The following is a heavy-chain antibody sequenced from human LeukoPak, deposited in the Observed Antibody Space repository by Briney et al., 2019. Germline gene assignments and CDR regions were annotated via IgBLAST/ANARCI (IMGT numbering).Heavy chain of an antibody. J-gene: IGHJ4*02. CDR3: ARQKDIVVVPEGFDY. Sequence: SETLSLTCTVSGGSISSYYWSWIRQPPGKGLEWIGYIYYSGSTNYNSSLKSRVTISVDTSKNQFSLKLSSVTAADTAVYYCARQKDIVVVPEGFDYWGQGTLVTVSS. CDR1: GGSISSYY. V-gene: IGHV4-59*08. D-gene: IGHD2-2*01. CDR2: IYYSGST.